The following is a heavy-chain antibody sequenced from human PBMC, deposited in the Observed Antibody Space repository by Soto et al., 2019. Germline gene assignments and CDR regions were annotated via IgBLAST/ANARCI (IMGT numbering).Heavy chain of an antibody. CDR2: IWYDGSNK. CDR1: GCTFSSYG. V-gene: IGHV3-33*01. D-gene: IGHD2-2*01. CDR3: ARDPGIVLVPAAPGGFDY. Sequence: PAGSLRLCCAASGCTFSSYGMHWVRQAPGKGLEWVAVIWYDGSNKYYADSVKGRFTISRDNSKNTLYLQMNSLRAEDTAVYYCARDPGIVLVPAAPGGFDYWGQGTLVTVSS. J-gene: IGHJ4*02.